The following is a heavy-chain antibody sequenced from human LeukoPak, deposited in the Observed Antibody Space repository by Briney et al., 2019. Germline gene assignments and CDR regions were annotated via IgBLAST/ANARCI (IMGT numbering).Heavy chain of an antibody. Sequence: ASVKVSCKVSGYTLSELPIHWVRQGPGKGLEWMGGFEPEDAETVYAQKFQGRISMTEDTSIDTAYMELSSLRSEDTAIYYCATLGLSGYYPDSRGQGTLVTVSS. J-gene: IGHJ5*01. CDR3: ATLGLSGYYPDS. V-gene: IGHV1-24*01. D-gene: IGHD3-3*01. CDR2: FEPEDAET. CDR1: GYTLSELP.